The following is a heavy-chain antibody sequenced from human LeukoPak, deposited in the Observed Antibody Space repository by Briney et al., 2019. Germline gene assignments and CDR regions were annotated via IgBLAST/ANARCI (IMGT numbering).Heavy chain of an antibody. CDR1: GFTFSSYW. V-gene: IGHV3-7*01. J-gene: IGHJ5*01. D-gene: IGHD2-8*02. CDR3: ARVAVSGPTGWFDS. Sequence: PGGSLRLSCAASGFTFSSYWMTWVRQAPGKGLEWVANIDQGGSEKQYVDAVKGRFTISRDNVDNVVYLQMNSLGAEDTAVYYCARVAVSGPTGWFDSWGQGTLVIVSS. CDR2: IDQGGSEK.